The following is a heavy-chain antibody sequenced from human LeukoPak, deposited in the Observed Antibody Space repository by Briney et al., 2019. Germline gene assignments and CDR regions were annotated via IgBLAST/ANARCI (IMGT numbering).Heavy chain of an antibody. Sequence: QAGGSLRLSCAASRFTFGHYAMHWVRQAPGKGLEWVAVISYDGNHKYYADSVKGRFTISRDNSKNTLYVKMTSLRAEDTAVYYCARARNGTLKYWGQGTLVTVCS. D-gene: IGHD1-26*01. CDR1: RFTFGHYA. J-gene: IGHJ4*02. CDR2: ISYDGNHK. CDR3: ARARNGTLKY. V-gene: IGHV3-30*01.